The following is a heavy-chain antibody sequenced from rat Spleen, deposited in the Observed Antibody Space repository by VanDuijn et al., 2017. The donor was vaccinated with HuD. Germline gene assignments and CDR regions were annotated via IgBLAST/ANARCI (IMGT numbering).Heavy chain of an antibody. CDR3: ARAPRYDCDY. CDR1: GYSISSSYK. D-gene: IGHD2-1*01. CDR2: INSSGST. J-gene: IGHJ2*01. V-gene: IGHV3-3*01. Sequence: EVQLQESGPGLVKPSQSLSLTCSVTGYSISSSYKWNWIRRFPQNKLEWMRYINSSGSTNYNPPRKSRISNTRDTSKNQFFLQVNSVTAEETANYYCARAPRYDCDYWGQGVMVTVSS.